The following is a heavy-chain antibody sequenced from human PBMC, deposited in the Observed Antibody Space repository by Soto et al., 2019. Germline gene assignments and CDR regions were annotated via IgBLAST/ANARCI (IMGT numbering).Heavy chain of an antibody. Sequence: PGGSLRLSCAASGFTFSSYAMHWVRQAPGKGLEWVAVISYDGSNKYYADSVKGRFTISRDNSKNSLYLQMNSLGTEDTALYCCAADYYDSSGSPPGSWGQGTLVTVSS. CDR1: GFTFSSYA. CDR2: ISYDGSNK. J-gene: IGHJ5*02. D-gene: IGHD3-22*01. V-gene: IGHV3-30-3*01. CDR3: AADYYDSSGSPPGS.